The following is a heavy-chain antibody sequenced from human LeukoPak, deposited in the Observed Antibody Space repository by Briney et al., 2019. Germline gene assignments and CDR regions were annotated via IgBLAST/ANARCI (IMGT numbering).Heavy chain of an antibody. V-gene: IGHV4-61*02. D-gene: IGHD3-22*01. Sequence: PSQTLSLTCTVSGGSISSDSYYWNWIRQPAGKGLEWIGRIYSSGSTNYNPSLKSRVTISVDTSKTQFSLRLSSVTAADTAVYYCARPGPTYYYDSSGYFGWGQGTLVTVSS. J-gene: IGHJ4*02. CDR2: IYSSGST. CDR1: GGSISSDSYY. CDR3: ARPGPTYYYDSSGYFG.